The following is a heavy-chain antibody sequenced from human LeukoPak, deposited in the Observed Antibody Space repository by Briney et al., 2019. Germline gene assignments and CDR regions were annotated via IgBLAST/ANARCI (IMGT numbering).Heavy chain of an antibody. CDR1: GFTFSSYG. Sequence: PGGSLRLSCAASGFTFSSYGMHWVRQAPGKGLEWVAVIWYDGSNKYYADSVKGRFTISRDSSKNTLYLQMNSLRAEDTAVYYCASAGGDYGDYFDYWGQGTLVTVSS. CDR2: IWYDGSNK. CDR3: ASAGGDYGDYFDY. V-gene: IGHV3-33*01. D-gene: IGHD4-17*01. J-gene: IGHJ4*02.